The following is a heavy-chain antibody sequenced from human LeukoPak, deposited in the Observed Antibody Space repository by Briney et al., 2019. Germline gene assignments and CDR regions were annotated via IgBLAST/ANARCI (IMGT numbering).Heavy chain of an antibody. CDR2: MNPNSGNT. CDR1: GYTFTSYD. J-gene: IGHJ6*02. V-gene: IGHV1-8*01. CDR3: ARDDLGYQLLYDYYYYGMGV. Sequence: ASVKVSCKASGYTFTSYDINWVRQATGQGLEWMGWMNPNSGNTGYAQKFQGRVTITADESTSTAYMELSSLRSEDTAVYYCARDDLGYQLLYDYYYYGMGVWGQGTTVTVSS. D-gene: IGHD2-2*02.